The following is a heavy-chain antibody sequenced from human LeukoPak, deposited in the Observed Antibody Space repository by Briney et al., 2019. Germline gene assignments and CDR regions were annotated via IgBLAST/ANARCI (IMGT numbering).Heavy chain of an antibody. D-gene: IGHD6-19*01. CDR3: ARGYSSGWRKIYYFDY. J-gene: IGHJ4*02. Sequence: SETLSLTCAVSGGSISSSNWWSWVRPPPGKGLEWIGEIYHSGSTNYSPSLKSRVTISVDKSKNQFSLKLSSVTAADTAVYYCARGYSSGWRKIYYFDYWGQGTLVTVSS. CDR1: GGSISSSNW. V-gene: IGHV4-4*02. CDR2: IYHSGST.